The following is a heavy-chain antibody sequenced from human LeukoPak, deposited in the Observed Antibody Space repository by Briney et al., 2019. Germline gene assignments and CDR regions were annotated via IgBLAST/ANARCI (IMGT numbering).Heavy chain of an antibody. CDR3: AKDLDGGSGSLIYYYFDY. D-gene: IGHD3-10*01. J-gene: IGHJ4*02. CDR1: GFTFSSYA. CDR2: IRSDGSDT. V-gene: IGHV3-30*02. Sequence: GGSLRLSCAASGFTFSSYAMHWVRQAPGKWLEWVTFIRSDGSDTYYADSVKGRFTISRDNSKNTLYLQMNSLRAEDTAVYYCAKDLDGGSGSLIYYYFDYWGQGTLVTVSS.